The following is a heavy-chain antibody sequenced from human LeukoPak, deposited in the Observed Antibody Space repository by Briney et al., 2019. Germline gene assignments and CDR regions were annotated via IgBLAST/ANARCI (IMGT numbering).Heavy chain of an antibody. CDR1: GFTFSSYW. D-gene: IGHD3-3*01. CDR3: ARGNYDFWSDYYVDY. CDR2: INTDGSST. J-gene: IGHJ4*02. Sequence: GGSLRLSCAASGFTFSSYWMHWVRQAPGKGLVWVSRINTDGSSTSYADSVKGRFTISRDNAKNTLYLQMNSLRAEDTAVYYCARGNYDFWSDYYVDYWGQGTLVTVSS. V-gene: IGHV3-74*01.